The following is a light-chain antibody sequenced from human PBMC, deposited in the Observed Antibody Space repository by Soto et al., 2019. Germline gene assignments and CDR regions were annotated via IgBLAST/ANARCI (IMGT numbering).Light chain of an antibody. J-gene: IGKJ1*01. CDR1: QSISSY. CDR2: AAS. CDR3: QQYTNYPWT. V-gene: IGKV1-39*01. Sequence: DIQMTQSPSSLSASVGDRVTITCRASQSISSYLNWYQQKPGKAPKLLIYAASSLQSGVPSRFSGSGSGTDFTLTISSLQPDDFATYYCQQYTNYPWTFGQGTKVDI.